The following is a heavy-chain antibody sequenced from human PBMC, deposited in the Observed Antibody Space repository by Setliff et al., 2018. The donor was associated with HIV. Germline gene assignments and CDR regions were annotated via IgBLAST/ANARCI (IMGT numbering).Heavy chain of an antibody. Sequence: GASVKVSCKASGGTFSSYAISWVRQAPGQGLEWMGGIIPIFGTANYAQKFQGRVTITADESTSTAYMELSSLRSEDMAVYYCARDFTGGDGYNFWDYWYFDLWGRGTLVTVSS. CDR1: GGTFSSYA. CDR2: IIPIFGTA. V-gene: IGHV1-69*13. J-gene: IGHJ2*01. D-gene: IGHD3-3*01. CDR3: ARDFTGGDGYNFWDYWYFDL.